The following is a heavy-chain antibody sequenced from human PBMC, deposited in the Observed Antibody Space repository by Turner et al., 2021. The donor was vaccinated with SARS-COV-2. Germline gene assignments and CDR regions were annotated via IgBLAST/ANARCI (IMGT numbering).Heavy chain of an antibody. J-gene: IGHJ4*02. V-gene: IGHV1-3*04. CDR3: ARPYYDFWSGYQFASFDY. Sequence: QVQLVQSGAKVKKPGASVKVSCKASGYTFTRYGMHWVRQAPGQRLEWMGWINTGNGNTYYSQKYQGRVTIARDTSASTAYMELTSLRSEDTAVYYCARPYYDFWSGYQFASFDYWGQGTLVTVSS. CDR1: GYTFTRYG. CDR2: INTGNGNT. D-gene: IGHD3-3*01.